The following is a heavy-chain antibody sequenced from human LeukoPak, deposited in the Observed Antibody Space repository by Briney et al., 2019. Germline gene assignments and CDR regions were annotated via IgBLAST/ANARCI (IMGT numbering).Heavy chain of an antibody. Sequence: GGSLRLSCAASGFTFSSYSMNWVRQAPGKGLEWVSYISSSSSTIYYADSVKGRFTISRDNAKNSLYLQMNCLRAEDTAVYYCARGTQWLAPWGQGTLVTVSS. V-gene: IGHV3-48*04. CDR1: GFTFSSYS. D-gene: IGHD6-19*01. J-gene: IGHJ5*02. CDR3: ARGTQWLAP. CDR2: ISSSSSTI.